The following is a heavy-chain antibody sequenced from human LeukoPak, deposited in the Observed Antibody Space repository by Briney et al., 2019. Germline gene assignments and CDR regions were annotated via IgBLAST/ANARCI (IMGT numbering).Heavy chain of an antibody. CDR1: GYTFTSYG. J-gene: IGHJ6*02. CDR2: ISAYNGNT. V-gene: IGHV1-18*01. Sequence: ASVKVSCKASGYTFTSYGISWVRQAPGQGLEWMGLISAYNGNTNYAQKLQGRVTMTTDTSTSTAYMELRSLRSDDTAVYYCARDLSYYDILTGHTPLAYGMAAGGQGTTVTASS. CDR3: ARDLSYYDILTGHTPLAYGMAA. D-gene: IGHD3-9*01.